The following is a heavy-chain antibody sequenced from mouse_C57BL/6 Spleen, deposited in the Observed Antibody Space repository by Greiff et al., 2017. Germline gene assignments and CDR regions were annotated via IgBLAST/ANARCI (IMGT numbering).Heavy chain of an antibody. CDR2: IHPNSGST. J-gene: IGHJ2*01. CDR3: ALVTAEVAYFDY. D-gene: IGHD1-1*01. CDR1: GYTFTSYW. Sequence: QVQLQQPGAELVKPGASVKLSCKASGYTFTSYWMHWVKQRPGQGLEWIGMIHPNSGSTNYNEKFKSKATLTVDKSSSTAYMQLSSLTSEDSAVYYGALVTAEVAYFDYWGQGTTLTVSS. V-gene: IGHV1-64*01.